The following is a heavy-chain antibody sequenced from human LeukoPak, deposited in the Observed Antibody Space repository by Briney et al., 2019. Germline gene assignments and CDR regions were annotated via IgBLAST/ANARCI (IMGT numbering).Heavy chain of an antibody. J-gene: IGHJ6*03. V-gene: IGHV5-51*01. CDR1: GYSFTSYW. D-gene: IGHD2-15*01. CDR2: IYPAESET. Sequence: GESLKISCKGSGYSFTSYWILWVRQMPGKGLECMGNIYPAESETTYSPSFQGQVTISADKSISTAYLQWSSLKASDTAMYYCARSYGSGGSCYFPMYYYYMDVWGKGTTVTVSS. CDR3: ARSYGSGGSCYFPMYYYYMDV.